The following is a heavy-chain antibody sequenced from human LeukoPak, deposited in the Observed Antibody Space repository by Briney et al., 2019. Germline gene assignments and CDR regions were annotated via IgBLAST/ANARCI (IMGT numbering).Heavy chain of an antibody. CDR1: GFTFSGYD. D-gene: IGHD6-13*01. J-gene: IGHJ4*02. Sequence: GGSLSLSCEASGFTFSGYDMHWVGHATGKGLEWGAAIGTTGDTYYSDSARCRCTISRENAKNSLDLQMHSLGAGDTAVYYCARSSSYSSSWYALDSWGQGTLVTVSS. CDR3: ARSSSYSSSWYALDS. CDR2: IGTTGDT. V-gene: IGHV3-13*01.